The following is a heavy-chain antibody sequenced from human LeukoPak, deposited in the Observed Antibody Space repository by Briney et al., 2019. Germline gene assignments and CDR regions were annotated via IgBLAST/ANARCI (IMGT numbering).Heavy chain of an antibody. CDR2: IYSNVDK. V-gene: IGHV2-5*01. Sequence: SGPTLVKPTQTLTLTCTFSGFSLGAPGVGVGWIRQPPGEALEWLALIYSNVDKRYSPSLKSRLTITKDTSKNQVVLTMTNMDPVDTATYYCAHVGGEDYFVHWGQGTLVTVSS. D-gene: IGHD2-21*01. CDR1: GFSLGAPGVG. J-gene: IGHJ4*02. CDR3: AHVGGEDYFVH.